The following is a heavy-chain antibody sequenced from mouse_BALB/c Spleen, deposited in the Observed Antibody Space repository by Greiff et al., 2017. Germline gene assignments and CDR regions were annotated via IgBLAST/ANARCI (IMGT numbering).Heavy chain of an antibody. Sequence: EVQLQQSGAELVRSGASVKLSCTASGFNFKDYYMHWVKQRPEQGLEWIGWIDPENGDTEYAPKFQGKATMTADTSSNTAYLQLSSLTSEGTAVYYCNAGDGYRDWGQGTTLTVSS. CDR2: IDPENGDT. CDR3: NAGDGYRD. V-gene: IGHV14-4*02. D-gene: IGHD2-3*01. CDR1: GFNFKDYY. J-gene: IGHJ2*01.